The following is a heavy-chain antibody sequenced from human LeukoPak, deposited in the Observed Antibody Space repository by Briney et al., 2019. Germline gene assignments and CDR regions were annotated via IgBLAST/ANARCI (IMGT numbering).Heavy chain of an antibody. CDR3: ARGVPGVGSMAFDY. Sequence: GGSLRLSCAASGFTFDDYGMSWVRQAPGKGLEWVSCINWNGGSTGYAASGKGRFTISRDNAKNSLYLQMNSLRAEDTALYYCARGVPGVGSMAFDYWGQGTLVTVSS. CDR2: INWNGGST. CDR1: GFTFDDYG. V-gene: IGHV3-20*04. D-gene: IGHD7-27*01. J-gene: IGHJ4*02.